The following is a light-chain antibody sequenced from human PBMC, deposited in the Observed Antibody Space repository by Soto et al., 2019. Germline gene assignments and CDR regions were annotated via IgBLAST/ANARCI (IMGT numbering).Light chain of an antibody. CDR2: DVS. J-gene: IGLJ1*01. V-gene: IGLV2-14*01. CDR1: SSDVGAYNY. Sequence: QSALTQPASVSGSPGQSITLSCTGTSSDVGAYNYVSWFQQYPGKAPKLMIYDVSNRPSGVSNRFSGSKSGNTASLTISGLQAEDEADYYCCSYTSSSTYVFGTGTKVTVL. CDR3: CSYTSSSTYV.